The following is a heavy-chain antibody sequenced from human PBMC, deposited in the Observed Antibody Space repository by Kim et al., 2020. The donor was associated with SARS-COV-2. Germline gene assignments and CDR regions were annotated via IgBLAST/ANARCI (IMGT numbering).Heavy chain of an antibody. Sequence: SETLSLTCTVSGGSISSYYWSWIRQPPGKGPEWIGYIFYTGSTTYNPSLKSRVTISVDASKNQFSLKLSSLTAADTAVYYCARGSSGYRATLDYWGQGTLLTVSS. J-gene: IGHJ4*02. CDR2: IFYTGST. CDR3: ARGSSGYRATLDY. V-gene: IGHV4-59*01. CDR1: GGSISSYY. D-gene: IGHD2-2*02.